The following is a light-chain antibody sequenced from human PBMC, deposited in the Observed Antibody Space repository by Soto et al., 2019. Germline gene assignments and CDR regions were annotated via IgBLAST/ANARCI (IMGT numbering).Light chain of an antibody. Sequence: DVQMTQSPSTLSASVGDRVTITCRASQSINNLLARYQQKPGKAPKFLSYDVSTLESGVPSRFSGSGSGTEFTLTISSLQPEDFVTYYCQQYDSYPLTFGGGTRVEIK. CDR1: QSINNL. CDR2: DVS. J-gene: IGKJ4*01. V-gene: IGKV1-5*01. CDR3: QQYDSYPLT.